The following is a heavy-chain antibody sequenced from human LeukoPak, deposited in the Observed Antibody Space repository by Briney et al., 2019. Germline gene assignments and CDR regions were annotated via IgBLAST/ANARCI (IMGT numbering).Heavy chain of an antibody. J-gene: IGHJ3*02. CDR2: IYYSGST. Sequence: SETLSLTCTVSGGSISSSSYYWGWIRQPPGKGLEWIGSIYYSGSTYYNPSLKSRVTISVDTSKNQFSLKLSSVTAAGTAVYYCARREYYDFWSGYYTGIFSAFDIWGQGTMVTVSS. D-gene: IGHD3-3*01. V-gene: IGHV4-39*01. CDR3: ARREYYDFWSGYYTGIFSAFDI. CDR1: GGSISSSSYY.